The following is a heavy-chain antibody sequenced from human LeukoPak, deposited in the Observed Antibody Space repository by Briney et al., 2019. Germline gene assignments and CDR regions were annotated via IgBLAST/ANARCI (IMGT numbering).Heavy chain of an antibody. CDR3: AKPSRDFDSSGYSHFDY. CDR1: GFTLRTYA. J-gene: IGHJ4*02. V-gene: IGHV3-30*18. CDR2: ISYDGSNK. Sequence: GGSLRLSCAASGFTLRTYAMHWVRQAPGKGLEWVAVISYDGSNKYYADAVKGRFTISRDNSKNTLYLQMHSLRAEDTAIYYCAKPSRDFDSSGYSHFDYWGQGTLVTVSS. D-gene: IGHD3-22*01.